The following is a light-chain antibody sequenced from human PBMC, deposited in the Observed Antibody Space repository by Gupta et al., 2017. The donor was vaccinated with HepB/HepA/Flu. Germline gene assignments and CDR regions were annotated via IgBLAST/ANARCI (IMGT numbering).Light chain of an antibody. CDR3: QQRYSTPLT. Sequence: DSQMTQAPSSLSASVGDIVTITCRASQSITTYLNWYQQKPGKAPELLIYAASSVQSGVPSRFSGSGYGTDFTLTISRLQREDFAGYYCQQRYSTPLTFGGGTKVEIK. CDR2: AAS. V-gene: IGKV1-39*01. J-gene: IGKJ4*01. CDR1: QSITTY.